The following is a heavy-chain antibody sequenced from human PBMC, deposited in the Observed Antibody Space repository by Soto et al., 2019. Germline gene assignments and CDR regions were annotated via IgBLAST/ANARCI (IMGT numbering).Heavy chain of an antibody. D-gene: IGHD2-15*01. CDR1: GYTFTSYG. CDR2: ISPYNGNT. Sequence: QVQLVQSGPEVKKPGASVKVSCKASGYTFTSYGISWVRQAPGQGLEWMGWISPYNGNTTYAQKLQGRVTMTTDTSTSTAYIELWSPRSDDSAVYYCASDLSGNPGYWGQGTLVTVSS. CDR3: ASDLSGNPGY. J-gene: IGHJ4*02. V-gene: IGHV1-18*01.